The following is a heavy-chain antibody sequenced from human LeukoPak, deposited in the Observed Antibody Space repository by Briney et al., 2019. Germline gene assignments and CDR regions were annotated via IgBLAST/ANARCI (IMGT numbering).Heavy chain of an antibody. J-gene: IGHJ3*02. CDR2: INWNGGST. D-gene: IGHD3-3*01. CDR1: GFTFDDYG. CDR3: ARGFTIFGVVNDGFDI. Sequence: PGGSLRLSCAASGFTFDDYGMSWVRQAPGKGLEWVSGINWNGGSTGYADSVKGRFTISRDNAKNSLYLQMNSLRAEDTAVYYCARGFTIFGVVNDGFDIWGQGTKVTVSS. V-gene: IGHV3-20*04.